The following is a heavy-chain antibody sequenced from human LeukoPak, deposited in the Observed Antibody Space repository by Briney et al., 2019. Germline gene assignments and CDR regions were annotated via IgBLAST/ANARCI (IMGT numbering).Heavy chain of an antibody. D-gene: IGHD2-15*01. Sequence: SETLSLTCAVYGGSFSGYYWSWIRQPPGRGLEWIGEINHSGSTNYNPSLKSRVTISVDTSKNQFSLKLSSVTAADTAVYSCARSGGTSARVNAFDTWGQGTMVTVSS. CDR2: INHSGST. CDR1: GGSFSGYY. J-gene: IGHJ3*02. CDR3: ARSGGTSARVNAFDT. V-gene: IGHV4-34*01.